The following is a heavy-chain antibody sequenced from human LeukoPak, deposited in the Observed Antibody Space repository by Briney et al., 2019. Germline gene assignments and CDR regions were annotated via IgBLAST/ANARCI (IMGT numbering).Heavy chain of an antibody. J-gene: IGHJ4*02. CDR1: GFTFSSYS. D-gene: IGHD3-3*01. CDR3: AREESVWSFFDY. V-gene: IGHV3-21*01. CDR2: ISSSSSYI. Sequence: GGSLRLSCAASGFTFSSYSMKWVRQAPGKGLEWVSSISSSSSYIYCADSVKGRFTISRDNAKNSLYLQMNSLRAEDTAVYYCAREESVWSFFDYWGQGTLVTVSS.